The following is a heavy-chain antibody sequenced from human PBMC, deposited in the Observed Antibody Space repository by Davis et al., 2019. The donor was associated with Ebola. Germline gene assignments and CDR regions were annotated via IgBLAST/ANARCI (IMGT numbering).Heavy chain of an antibody. D-gene: IGHD3-10*01. Sequence: GESLKISCTASGFTFSDYWMSWVRQAPGKGLEWVANIKPDGSEKYSVDSVKGRFTISRDNAKNSLYLQMNSLRADDTAVYYCTRPGLRGGWFDPWGQGTLVTVSS. CDR1: GFTFSDYW. J-gene: IGHJ5*02. CDR3: TRPGLRGGWFDP. V-gene: IGHV3-7*03. CDR2: IKPDGSEK.